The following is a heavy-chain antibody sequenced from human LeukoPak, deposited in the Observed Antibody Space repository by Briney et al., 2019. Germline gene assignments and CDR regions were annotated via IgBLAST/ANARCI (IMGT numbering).Heavy chain of an antibody. V-gene: IGHV3-30-3*01. Sequence: GGSLRLSCAASGFTFSSYAMHWVRQAPGKGLEWVAVISYDGSNKYYADSVMGRFTISRDNSKNTLYLQMNSLRAEDTAVYYCARDPGRMVRGVIRWGQGTLVTVSS. CDR3: ARDPGRMVRGVIR. J-gene: IGHJ4*02. D-gene: IGHD3-10*01. CDR1: GFTFSSYA. CDR2: ISYDGSNK.